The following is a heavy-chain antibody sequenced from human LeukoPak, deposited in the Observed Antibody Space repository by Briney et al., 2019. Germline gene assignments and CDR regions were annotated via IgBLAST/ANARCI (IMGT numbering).Heavy chain of an antibody. J-gene: IGHJ6*02. CDR2: IWYDGSNK. Sequence: GRSLRLSCAASGFTFSGYGMHWVRQAPGKGLEWVAVIWYDGSNKYYADSVKGRFTISRDNSKNTLYLQMNSLRAEDTAVYYCARDSSGRDYPYYYYGMDVWGQGTTVTVSS. D-gene: IGHD4-11*01. CDR1: GFTFSGYG. V-gene: IGHV3-33*01. CDR3: ARDSSGRDYPYYYYGMDV.